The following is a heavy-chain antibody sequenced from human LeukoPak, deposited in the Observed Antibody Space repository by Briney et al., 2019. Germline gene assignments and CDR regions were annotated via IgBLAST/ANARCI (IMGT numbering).Heavy chain of an antibody. D-gene: IGHD3-10*01. CDR2: INPDGGIT. J-gene: IGHJ4*02. CDR3: VTGHSIDDGSIARDY. CDR1: GFTFSDYA. V-gene: IGHV3-74*01. Sequence: GGSLRLSCGASGFTFSDYAMSWVRQAPGKGLVWGSVINPDGGITTYADSVKGRFPIPKDHPKTTLHRQVKRLRADHRAVYYCVTGHSIDDGSIARDYWGQETLVTVS.